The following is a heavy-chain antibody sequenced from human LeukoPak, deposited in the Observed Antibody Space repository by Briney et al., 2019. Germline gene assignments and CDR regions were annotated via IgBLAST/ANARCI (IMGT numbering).Heavy chain of an antibody. CDR3: ERASSWNLPVNYYSMDA. CDR2: ISYDGSNE. Sequence: GGSLRLSCAASGFTFSSYAMHWVRQAPGKGLEWVAVISYDGSNEYYADSVKGRFTISRDNSKNTLYLQKNSLKAEDTAVYYCERASSWNLPVNYYSMDAWGQGHTVTVS. CDR1: GFTFSSYA. V-gene: IGHV3-30-3*01. J-gene: IGHJ6*02. D-gene: IGHD6-13*01.